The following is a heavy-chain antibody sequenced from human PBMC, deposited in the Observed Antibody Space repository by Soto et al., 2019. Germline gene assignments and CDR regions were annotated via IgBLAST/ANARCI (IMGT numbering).Heavy chain of an antibody. V-gene: IGHV4-31*03. J-gene: IGHJ5*02. CDR1: GGSISSGGYY. CDR3: ARDREQQLNWFDP. CDR2: IYYSGST. Sequence: QVQLQESGPGLVKPSQTLSLTCTVSGGSISSGGYYWSWIRQHPGKGLEWIGYIYYSGSTYYNPSLKSRVTISVDTSKNQFPLKLSSVTAADTAVYYCARDREQQLNWFDPWGQGTLVTVSS. D-gene: IGHD6-13*01.